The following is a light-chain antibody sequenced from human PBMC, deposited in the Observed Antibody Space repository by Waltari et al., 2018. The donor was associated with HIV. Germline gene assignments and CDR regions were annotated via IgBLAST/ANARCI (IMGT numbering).Light chain of an antibody. Sequence: HSVLTQAPSASGTLGQRVTISCSGSISNIGTNSVSWFQQLPGMSPRLIIFSDSQRPSGVPDRFSASKSGTSASLAISGLQSEDAADYYCAAWDDTLNGFVFGTGTRVTVL. V-gene: IGLV1-44*01. CDR1: ISNIGTNS. CDR2: SDS. J-gene: IGLJ1*01. CDR3: AAWDDTLNGFV.